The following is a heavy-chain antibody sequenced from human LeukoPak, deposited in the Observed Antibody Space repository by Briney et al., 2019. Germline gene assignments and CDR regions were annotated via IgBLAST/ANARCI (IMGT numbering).Heavy chain of an antibody. V-gene: IGHV3-53*01. CDR2: IYSSGST. CDR3: TRTFLSGDGYKVGYFDY. D-gene: IGHD5-24*01. CDR1: EFTFTSYE. J-gene: IGHJ4*02. Sequence: GGSLRLSCAASEFTFTSYELNWVRQAPGKGLEWVSLIYSSGSTYYADSVKGRFTISRDNSKNTLFLQMNSLTAEDTAMYYCTRTFLSGDGYKVGYFDYWGQGTLVTVSS.